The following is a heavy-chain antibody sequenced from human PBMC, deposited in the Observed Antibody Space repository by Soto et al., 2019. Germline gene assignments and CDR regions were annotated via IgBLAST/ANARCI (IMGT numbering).Heavy chain of an antibody. CDR2: ISAYNGNT. J-gene: IGHJ3*02. CDR3: ARDTKRYYKGSGNAFDI. D-gene: IGHD3-10*01. V-gene: IGHV1-18*01. Sequence: GLEWMGWISAYNGNTNYAQKLQGRVTMTTDTSTSTAYMELRSLRSDDTAVYYCARDTKRYYKGSGNAFDIWGQGTLVSVSS.